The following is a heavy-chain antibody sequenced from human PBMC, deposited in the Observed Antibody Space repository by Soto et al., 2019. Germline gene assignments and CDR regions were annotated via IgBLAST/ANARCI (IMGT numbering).Heavy chain of an antibody. Sequence: SETLSLTCTVSGGSISSYYWSWIRQPPGKGLEWIGYIYYSGSTNYNPSLKSRVTISVDTSKNQFSLKLSSVTAADTAVYYCARHVASGGILTGTLLGYYMDVWGKGTTVTVSS. D-gene: IGHD3-9*01. CDR2: IYYSGST. J-gene: IGHJ6*03. CDR1: GGSISSYY. CDR3: ARHVASGGILTGTLLGYYMDV. V-gene: IGHV4-59*08.